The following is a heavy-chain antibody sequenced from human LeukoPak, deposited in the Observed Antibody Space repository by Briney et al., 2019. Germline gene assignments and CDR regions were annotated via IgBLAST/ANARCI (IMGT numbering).Heavy chain of an antibody. J-gene: IGHJ4*02. CDR1: GFTFGDYA. V-gene: IGHV3-49*03. D-gene: IGHD3-10*01. CDR2: IRSKAYGGTT. CDR3: TRDLRTGYYYGSGADY. Sequence: GGSLRLSCTASGFTFGDYAMSWFRQAPGKGLEWVGFIRSKAYGGTTEYAASVKGRFTISRDDSKSIAYLQMNSLKTEDTAVYYCTRDLRTGYYYGSGADYWGQGTLVTVSS.